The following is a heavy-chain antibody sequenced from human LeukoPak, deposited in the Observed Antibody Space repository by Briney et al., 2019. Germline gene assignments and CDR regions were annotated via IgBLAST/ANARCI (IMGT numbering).Heavy chain of an antibody. CDR2: IYTSGST. V-gene: IGHV4-4*07. D-gene: IGHD6-19*01. CDR3: ARGGSGWYRPGYYFDY. CDR1: GGSISSYY. J-gene: IGHJ4*02. Sequence: PSETLSLTCTVSGGSISSYYWSWIRQPAGKGLEWIGRIYTSGSTNYNPSLKSRVTMSVDTSKNQFSLKLSSVTAADTAVYYCARGGSGWYRPGYYFDYWGQGTLVTVSS.